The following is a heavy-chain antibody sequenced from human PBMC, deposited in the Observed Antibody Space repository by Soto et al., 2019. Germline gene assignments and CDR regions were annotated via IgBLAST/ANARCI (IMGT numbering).Heavy chain of an antibody. J-gene: IGHJ4*02. Sequence: SVKVSCKASGGTFSSYAISWVRQAPGQGLEWMGGIIPIFGTANYAQKFQGRVTITADESTSTAYMELSSLRSEDTAVYYCARVYCSGGSCYGGYFYFDYWGQGTLVTVSS. CDR3: ARVYCSGGSCYGGYFYFDY. D-gene: IGHD2-15*01. CDR1: GGTFSSYA. V-gene: IGHV1-69*13. CDR2: IIPIFGTA.